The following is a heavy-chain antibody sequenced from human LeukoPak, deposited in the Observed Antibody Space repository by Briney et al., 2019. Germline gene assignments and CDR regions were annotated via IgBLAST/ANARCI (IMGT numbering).Heavy chain of an antibody. D-gene: IGHD3-22*01. Sequence: SETLSLTCTVSGGSISSGGYYWSWIRQHPGKGLEWIGYIYYSGSTYYNPSLKSRVTISVDTSKNQFSLKLSSVTAADTGVYYCAREGYYDSSGYYLPDYWGQGTLVTVSS. J-gene: IGHJ4*02. CDR2: IYYSGST. V-gene: IGHV4-31*03. CDR1: GGSISSGGYY. CDR3: AREGYYDSSGYYLPDY.